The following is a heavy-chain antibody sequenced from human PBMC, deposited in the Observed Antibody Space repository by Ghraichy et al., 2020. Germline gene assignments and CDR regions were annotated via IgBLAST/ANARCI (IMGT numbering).Heavy chain of an antibody. CDR1: GGSFSGYY. V-gene: IGHV4-34*01. D-gene: IGHD3-10*01. J-gene: IGHJ5*02. CDR3: ATMGDGSGSYNWFDP. Sequence: SETLSLTCAVYGGSFSGYYWSWIRQPPGKGLEWIGEINHSGSTNYNPSLKSRVTISVDTSKNQFSLKLSSVTAADTAVYYCATMGDGSGSYNWFDPWGQGTLVTVSS. CDR2: INHSGST.